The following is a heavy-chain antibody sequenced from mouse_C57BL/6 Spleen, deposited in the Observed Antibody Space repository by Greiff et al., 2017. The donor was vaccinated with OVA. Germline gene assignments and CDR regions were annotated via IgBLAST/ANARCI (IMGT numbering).Heavy chain of an antibody. Sequence: VKLQESGAELARPGASVKMSCKASGYTFTSYTMHWVKQRPGQGLEWIGYINPSSGYTKYNQKFKDKATLTADKSSSTAYMQLSSLTSEDSAGDYCARGGLGQDLDYWGQGTTLTVAA. V-gene: IGHV1-4*01. CDR1: GYTFTSYT. D-gene: IGHD4-1*01. J-gene: IGHJ2*01. CDR2: INPSSGYT. CDR3: ARGGLGQDLDY.